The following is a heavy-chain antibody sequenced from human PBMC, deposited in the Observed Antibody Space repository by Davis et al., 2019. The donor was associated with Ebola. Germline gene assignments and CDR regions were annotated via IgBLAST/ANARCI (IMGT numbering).Heavy chain of an antibody. V-gene: IGHV3-74*01. CDR2: INSDGSST. J-gene: IGHJ4*02. CDR1: GFTFSSYW. CDR3: AKDRMSGYSYGYGDY. D-gene: IGHD5-18*01. Sequence: PGGSLRLSCAASGFTFSSYWMHWVRQAPGKGLVWVSRINSDGSSTSYADSVKGRFTISRDNAKNTLYLQMNSLRAEDTAVYYCAKDRMSGYSYGYGDYWGQVTLVTVSS.